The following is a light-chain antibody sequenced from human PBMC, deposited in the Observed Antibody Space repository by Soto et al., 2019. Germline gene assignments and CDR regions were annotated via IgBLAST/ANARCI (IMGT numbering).Light chain of an antibody. CDR3: QYYDSFRT. V-gene: IGKV3-20*01. Sequence: EVVLTQSPVTLSLSPGERATLSCRASQSFRGLLAWYQQKPGQAPRLLIYGASGRATGIPDRFSGSGSGTDFTLTISRLGPQDFAVYFCQYYDSFRTFGQGTKVDIK. J-gene: IGKJ1*01. CDR1: QSFRGL. CDR2: GAS.